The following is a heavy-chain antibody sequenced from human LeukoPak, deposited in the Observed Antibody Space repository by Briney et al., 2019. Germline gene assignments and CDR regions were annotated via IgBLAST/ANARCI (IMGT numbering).Heavy chain of an antibody. J-gene: IGHJ6*02. CDR3: ARASAVTTFYYYGMDV. CDR1: GFTFSSYG. D-gene: IGHD4-11*01. CDR2: IWYDGSNQ. V-gene: IGHV3-33*01. Sequence: GGSLRLSCAASGFTFSSYGMHWVRLAPGQGLEWVALIWYDGSNQYFADSVKGRFTISRDNSRNTVYLQMNSLRAEDTAVYYCARASAVTTFYYYGMDVWGQGTTVTVSS.